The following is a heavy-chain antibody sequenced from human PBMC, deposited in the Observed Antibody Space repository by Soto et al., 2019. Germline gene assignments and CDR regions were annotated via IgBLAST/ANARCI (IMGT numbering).Heavy chain of an antibody. CDR1: GGSISSGDYY. CDR2: IYYSGST. J-gene: IGHJ4*02. D-gene: IGHD3-22*01. Sequence: LSLTCTVSGGSISSGDYYWSWIRQPPGKGLEWIGYIYYSGSTYYNPSLKSRVTISVDTSKNQFSLKLSSVTAADTAVYYCARSLWAVYDSSGYYYGPVGYWGQGTLVTVSS. V-gene: IGHV4-30-4*01. CDR3: ARSLWAVYDSSGYYYGPVGY.